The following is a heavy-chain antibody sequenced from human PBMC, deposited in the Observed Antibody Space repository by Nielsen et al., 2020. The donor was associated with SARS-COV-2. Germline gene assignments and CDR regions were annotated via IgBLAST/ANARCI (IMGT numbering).Heavy chain of an antibody. CDR2: INHSGST. CDR3: ARGEEIVVAPAAGGWFDP. D-gene: IGHD2-2*01. V-gene: IGHV4-34*01. Sequence: SETLSLTCAVYGRSLSGYYWSWIRQPPGKGLEWIGEINHSGSTNYNPSLKSRVTISVDTSKNQFSLKLSSVTAADTAVYYCARGEEIVVAPAAGGWFDPWGQGTLVTVSS. J-gene: IGHJ5*02. CDR1: GRSLSGYY.